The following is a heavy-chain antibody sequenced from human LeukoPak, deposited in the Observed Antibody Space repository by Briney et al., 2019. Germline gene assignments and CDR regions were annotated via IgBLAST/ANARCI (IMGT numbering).Heavy chain of an antibody. J-gene: IGHJ4*02. CDR3: GRRSVRGVIRY. CDR1: GGSISSYY. CDR2: IYHSGST. Sequence: ASETLSLTCTVSGGSISSYYWSWIRQPPGKGLEWIGEIYHSGSTNYNPSLKSRVTISVDTSKNQFSLKLSSVTAADTAVYYCGRRSVRGVIRYWGQGTLVTVAS. D-gene: IGHD3-10*01. V-gene: IGHV4-34*01.